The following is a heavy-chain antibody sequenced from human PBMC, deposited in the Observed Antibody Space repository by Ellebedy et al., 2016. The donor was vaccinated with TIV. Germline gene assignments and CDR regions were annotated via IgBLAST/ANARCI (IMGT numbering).Heavy chain of an antibody. J-gene: IGHJ5*01. CDR3: ARVGYSYGYAWFDS. CDR1: GGSITGSNW. CDR2: IYHSGNA. Sequence: SETLSLXXAVAGGSITGSNWWSWVRQPPGKGLEWIGEIYHSGNANYNPSLKSRVTISIDKSKNQFSLRLTSVTAAATAVYYCARVGYSYGYAWFDSWGQGTRVTVSS. D-gene: IGHD5-18*01. V-gene: IGHV4/OR15-8*02.